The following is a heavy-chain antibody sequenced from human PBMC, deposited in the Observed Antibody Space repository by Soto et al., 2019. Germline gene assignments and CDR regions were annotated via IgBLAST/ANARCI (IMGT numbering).Heavy chain of an antibody. Sequence: SVKVSCKASGGTFSSYAISWVRQAPGQGLEWMGGIIPIFGTANYAQKFQGRVTITADESTSTAYMELSSLRSEDTAVYYCARDKHCSGGSCSVYYGMDVWGQGTTVTVSS. CDR2: IIPIFGTA. J-gene: IGHJ6*02. CDR1: GGTFSSYA. CDR3: ARDKHCSGGSCSVYYGMDV. V-gene: IGHV1-69*13. D-gene: IGHD2-15*01.